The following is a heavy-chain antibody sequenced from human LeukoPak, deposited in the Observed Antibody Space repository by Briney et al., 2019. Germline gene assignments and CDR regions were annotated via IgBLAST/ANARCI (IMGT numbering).Heavy chain of an antibody. D-gene: IGHD4-17*01. CDR3: ATSYGDYPPFDY. CDR2: FDPEDGET. CDR1: GYTLTELS. V-gene: IGHV1-24*01. J-gene: IGHJ4*02. Sequence: ASVTVSCKVSGYTLTELSMHWVRQAPGKGLEWMRGFDPEDGETIYAQKFQGRVTMTEDTSTDTAYMELSSLRSEDTAVYYCATSYGDYPPFDYWGQGTLVTVSS.